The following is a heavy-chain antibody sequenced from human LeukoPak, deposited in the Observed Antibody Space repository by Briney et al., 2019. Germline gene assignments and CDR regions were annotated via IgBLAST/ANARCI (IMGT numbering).Heavy chain of an antibody. CDR1: AFTFSSDW. V-gene: IGHV3-74*01. CDR2: INSDGRST. J-gene: IGHJ4*02. CDR3: ARKKLWFGERYFDY. Sequence: GGSLRLSCAASAFTFSSDWMHLVRQAPGKGLLSFSRINSDGRSTSYANSVKGRCTIARDNAKNTLYLQMNSLRDEDTAVYYCARKKLWFGERYFDYWGQGNLVTVSS. D-gene: IGHD3-10*01.